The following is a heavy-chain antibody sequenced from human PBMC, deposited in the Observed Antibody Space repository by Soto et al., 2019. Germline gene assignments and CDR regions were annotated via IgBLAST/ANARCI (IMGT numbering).Heavy chain of an antibody. Sequence: QVQLVQSGAEVKKPGASVKVSCKASGYTFTGYYMHWVRQAPGQGLEWMGWINPKSGGTSYAQKFQGWVTMTRDTSISTVYMELSRLRSDDTAVYYCAKVCRSSAGCFDDWGQGTLVTASS. CDR1: GYTFTGYY. V-gene: IGHV1-2*04. CDR2: INPKSGGT. D-gene: IGHD6-19*01. J-gene: IGHJ4*02. CDR3: AKVCRSSAGCFDD.